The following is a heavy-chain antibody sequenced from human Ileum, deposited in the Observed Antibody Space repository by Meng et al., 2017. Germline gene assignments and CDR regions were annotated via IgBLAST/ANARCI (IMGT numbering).Heavy chain of an antibody. CDR2: IYPGDSGDSAR. CDR1: GYSFSNNW. CDR3: ARHVLRGCIGGRCYTSFYYYGLDV. V-gene: IGHV5-51*01. D-gene: IGHD2-15*01. J-gene: IGHJ6*02. Sequence: QFSCQGSGYSFSNNWIGWVRRMPGKGRDWMGIIYPGDSGDSARKYNPSFQCQVTMSVDKSTSTAYLQWSSLKASDTAVYYCARHVLRGCIGGRCYTSFYYYGLDVWGQGTTVTVSS.